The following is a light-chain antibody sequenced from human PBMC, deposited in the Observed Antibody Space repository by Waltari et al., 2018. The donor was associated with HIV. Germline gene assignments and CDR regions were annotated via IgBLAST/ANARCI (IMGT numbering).Light chain of an antibody. CDR3: SSYTSSSTVV. Sequence: QSALTQPASVSGSHGQSTTISCTGTSSDVGGYNYVFWYQQHPGKAPKLMIYDVSNRPSVVSNRFSGSKSGNTASLTISGLQAEDEADYYCSSYTSSSTVVFGGGTKLTVL. V-gene: IGLV2-14*01. CDR2: DVS. J-gene: IGLJ2*01. CDR1: SSDVGGYNY.